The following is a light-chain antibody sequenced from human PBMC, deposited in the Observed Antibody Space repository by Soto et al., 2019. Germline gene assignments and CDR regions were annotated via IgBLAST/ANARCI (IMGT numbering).Light chain of an antibody. CDR1: SSDDGGYNY. CDR2: EVS. J-gene: IGLJ1*01. V-gene: IGLV2-14*01. CDR3: SSFTGTITPL. Sequence: QSVLTQPAFVSGSPGQSITISCTGTSSDDGGYNYVSWYQHPPGKAPKPMISEVSNRPSGVSNRYSGSKSGNTDSLTISGLQAEDEADYYCSSFTGTITPLFGTGTKGTVL.